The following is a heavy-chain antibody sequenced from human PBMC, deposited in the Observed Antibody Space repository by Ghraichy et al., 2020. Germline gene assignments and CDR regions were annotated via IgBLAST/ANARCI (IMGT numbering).Heavy chain of an antibody. D-gene: IGHD6-13*01. CDR1: GGSISSSSYY. Sequence: SETLSLTCTVSGGSISSSSYYWGWIRQPPGKGLEWIGSIYYSGSTYYNPSLKSRVTISVDTSKNQFSLKLSSVTAADTAVYYCARRGRIAAAGMGPQFDYWGQGTLVTVSS. V-gene: IGHV4-39*01. J-gene: IGHJ4*02. CDR3: ARRGRIAAAGMGPQFDY. CDR2: IYYSGST.